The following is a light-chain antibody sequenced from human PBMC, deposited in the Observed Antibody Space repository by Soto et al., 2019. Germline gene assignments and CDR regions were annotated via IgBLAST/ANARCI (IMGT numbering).Light chain of an antibody. CDR3: SSYTSSNTVL. CDR2: DVT. J-gene: IGLJ1*01. CDR1: SSDVGGYNY. V-gene: IGLV2-14*03. Sequence: QSALTQPASVSGSPGQSITISCTGTSSDVGGYNYVSWYQHHPGKAPKLMIYDVTDQPSGISFRFSGSKSGNTASLTISRLQAEDEADYYCSSYTSSNTVLFGAGTKVTVL.